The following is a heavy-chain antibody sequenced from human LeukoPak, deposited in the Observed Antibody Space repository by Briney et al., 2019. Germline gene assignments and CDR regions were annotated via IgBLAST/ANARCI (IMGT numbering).Heavy chain of an antibody. Sequence: GGSLRLSCAASGFTFSSYAMSWVRQAPGKGLEWVSAISDSGDTTYYADSVKGRFTISRDNSKNTLYLQMNSLRAEDTAVYYCAKDVRGGDTATEPIDNWGQGTLVTVSS. V-gene: IGHV3-23*01. CDR3: AKDVRGGDTATEPIDN. CDR2: ISDSGDTT. J-gene: IGHJ4*02. D-gene: IGHD5-18*01. CDR1: GFTFSSYA.